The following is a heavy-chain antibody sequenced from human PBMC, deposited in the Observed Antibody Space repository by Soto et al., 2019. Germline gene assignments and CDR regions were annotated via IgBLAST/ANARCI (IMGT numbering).Heavy chain of an antibody. V-gene: IGHV3-30*18. J-gene: IGHJ6*02. CDR2: ISYDGSNK. CDR1: GFTFSSYG. Sequence: GGSLRLSCSPSGFTFSSYGMHWVRQAPGKGLEWVAVISYDGSNKYYADSVKGRFTISRDNSKNTLYLQMNSLRAEDTAVYYCAKDLYYYDSSGYYGGYYYYGMDVWGQGTTVTVSS. D-gene: IGHD3-22*01. CDR3: AKDLYYYDSSGYYGGYYYYGMDV.